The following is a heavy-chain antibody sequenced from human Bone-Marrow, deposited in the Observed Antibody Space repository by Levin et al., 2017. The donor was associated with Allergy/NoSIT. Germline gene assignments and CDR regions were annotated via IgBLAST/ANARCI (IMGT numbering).Heavy chain of an antibody. Sequence: PSETLSLTCTVSGGSISNRNYYWGWTRQPPGKGLEWIGTTDNTGTAYYTPSLKGRVTIAVDTSKNQFSLRLNSVTTADTAMYYCVREPVSANYDNSGYVRFDDWGQGTLVTVSS. CDR2: TDNTGTA. CDR3: VREPVSANYDNSGYVRFDD. D-gene: IGHD3-22*01. CDR1: GGSISNRNYY. V-gene: IGHV4-39*07. J-gene: IGHJ4*02.